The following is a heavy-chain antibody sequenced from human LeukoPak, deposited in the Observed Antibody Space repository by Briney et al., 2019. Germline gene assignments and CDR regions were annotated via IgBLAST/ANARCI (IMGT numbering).Heavy chain of an antibody. CDR2: ISGSGGST. CDR1: GFTYSSYA. D-gene: IGHD5-12*01. J-gene: IGHJ4*02. Sequence: GGSLRLSCAASGFTYSSYAISWVRQAPGKGQEWVSAISGSGGSTYYADSVKGRFTISRDNSKNTLYLQMNSLRAEDTAVYYCARTTGLAQTLRSWGQGTLITVSS. CDR3: ARTTGLAQTLRS. V-gene: IGHV3-23*01.